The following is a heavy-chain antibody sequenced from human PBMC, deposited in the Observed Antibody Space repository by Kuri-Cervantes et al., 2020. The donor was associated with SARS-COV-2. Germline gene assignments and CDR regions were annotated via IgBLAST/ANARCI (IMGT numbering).Heavy chain of an antibody. Sequence: GESLKISCAASGFTFSSYGMHWVRQAPGKGLEWVGFIRSKHYAGTPDYAASLKGRFTISRDDSRSIVYLEMNSLKTEDTAVYYCARDRSNGTYYTWDFWGQGTLVTVSS. D-gene: IGHD3-3*01. CDR3: ARDRSNGTYYTWDF. V-gene: IGHV3-49*04. CDR2: IRSKHYAGTP. CDR1: GFTFSSYG. J-gene: IGHJ4*02.